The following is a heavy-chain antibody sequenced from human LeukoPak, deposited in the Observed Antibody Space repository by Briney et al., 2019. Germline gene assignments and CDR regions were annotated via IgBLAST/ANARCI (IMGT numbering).Heavy chain of an antibody. Sequence: SETLSLTCTVSGGSISSYYWSWIRQPAGKGLEWIGRIYTSGSSNSNPSLKSRVTMSADTSKNQFSLKLSSVTAADTAVYYCASGLVAKQLDFWGREPWSPSPQ. V-gene: IGHV4-4*07. CDR3: ASGLVAKQLDF. CDR2: IYTSGSS. J-gene: IGHJ4*02. CDR1: GGSISSYY. D-gene: IGHD5-12*01.